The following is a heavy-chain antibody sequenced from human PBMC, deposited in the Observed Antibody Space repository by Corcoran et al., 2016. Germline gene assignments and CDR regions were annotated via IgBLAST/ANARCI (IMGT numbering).Heavy chain of an antibody. V-gene: IGHV1-2*02. J-gene: IGHJ5*02. CDR3: ARGALGYCSSTTCSSNWFDR. Sequence: QVQLVQSGAEVKKPGASVKVSCKASGYTFTGYYMHWVRQAPGQGLEWMGWINPNSGGTNYAQKFQGRVTMTRDTSISTAYMELNRLRSDDTAVYYCARGALGYCSSTTCSSNWFDRWGGGTLVSVSS. CDR1: GYTFTGYY. D-gene: IGHD2-2*01. CDR2: INPNSGGT.